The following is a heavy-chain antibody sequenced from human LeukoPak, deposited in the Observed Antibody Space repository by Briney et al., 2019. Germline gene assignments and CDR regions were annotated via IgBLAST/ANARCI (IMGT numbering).Heavy chain of an antibody. V-gene: IGHV3-23*01. D-gene: IGHD3-22*01. CDR1: GFTFSSYA. Sequence: GGSVRLSCAASGFTFSSYAMSWVRQAPGKGLEWVSVVSGSVGNTSYADSVKGRFSISRDNSKNTLSLQMNSLRAEDTAVYYCAKYPRANCDSSGYYFVFWGQGTLVTVSS. J-gene: IGHJ4*02. CDR3: AKYPRANCDSSGYYFVF. CDR2: VSGSVGNT.